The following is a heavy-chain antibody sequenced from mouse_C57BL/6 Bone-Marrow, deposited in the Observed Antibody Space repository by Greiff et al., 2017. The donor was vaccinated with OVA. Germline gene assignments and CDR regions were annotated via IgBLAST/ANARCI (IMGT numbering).Heavy chain of an antibody. D-gene: IGHD1-1*01. CDR3: ASGRLLRFAY. J-gene: IGHJ3*01. CDR2: IWGVGST. CDR1: GFSLTSYG. V-gene: IGHV2-6*01. Sequence: VMLVESGPGLVAPSQSLSITCTVSGFSLTSYGVDWVRQSPGKGLEWLGVIWGVGSTNYNSALKSRLSISKDNSKSQVFLKMNSLQTDDTAMYYCASGRLLRFAYWGQGTLVTVSA.